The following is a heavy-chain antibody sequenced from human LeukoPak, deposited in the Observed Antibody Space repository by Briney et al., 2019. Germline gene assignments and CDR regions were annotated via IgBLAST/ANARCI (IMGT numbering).Heavy chain of an antibody. Sequence: PGGSPRLSCAASGFTFSDYYMSWIRQAPGKGLEWVSCIGSSGSTIYYADSVKGRFTISRDNAKNSLYLQMNSLRAEDTAVYYCARSVYLLYYFDYWGQGTLVTVSS. CDR3: ARSVYLLYYFDY. J-gene: IGHJ4*02. V-gene: IGHV3-11*04. CDR2: IGSSGSTI. D-gene: IGHD2-8*01. CDR1: GFTFSDYY.